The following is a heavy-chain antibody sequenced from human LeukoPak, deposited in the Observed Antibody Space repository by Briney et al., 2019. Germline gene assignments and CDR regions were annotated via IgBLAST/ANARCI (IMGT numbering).Heavy chain of an antibody. Sequence: PSETLSLTCTVSGYSISSGYYWGWIRQPPGKGLEWIGSIYHSGSTYYNPSLKSRVTISVDTSKNQFSLKLSSVTAADTAVYYCARDRRTYYYGSGSYSYFDYWGQGTLVTVSS. CDR2: IYHSGST. V-gene: IGHV4-38-2*02. CDR3: ARDRRTYYYGSGSYSYFDY. J-gene: IGHJ4*02. CDR1: GYSISSGYY. D-gene: IGHD3-10*01.